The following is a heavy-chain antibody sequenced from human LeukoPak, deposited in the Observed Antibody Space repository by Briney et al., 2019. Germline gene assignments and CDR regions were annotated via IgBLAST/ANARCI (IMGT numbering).Heavy chain of an antibody. V-gene: IGHV1-2*02. J-gene: IGHJ4*02. D-gene: IGHD3-3*01. CDR1: GYTFTGYY. CDR3: ARDRALRFLEWLLDY. CDR2: INPNSGGT. Sequence: ASVKVSCTASGYTFTGYYMHWVRQAPGQGLEWMGWINPNSGGTNYAQTFQGRVTMTRDTSISTAYMELSRLRSDDTAVYYCARDRALRFLEWLLDYWGQGTLVTVSS.